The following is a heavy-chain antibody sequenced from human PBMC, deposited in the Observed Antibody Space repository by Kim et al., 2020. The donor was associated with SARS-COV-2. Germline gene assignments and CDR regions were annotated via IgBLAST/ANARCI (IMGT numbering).Heavy chain of an antibody. V-gene: IGHV1-69*13. CDR3: ARSTVVTPPYDYYYGMDV. CDR1: GGTFSSYA. D-gene: IGHD4-17*01. CDR2: IIPIFGTA. Sequence: SVKVSCKASGGTFSSYAISWVRQAPGQGLEWMGGIIPIFGTANYAQKFQGRVTITADESTSTAYMELSSLRSADTAVYYCARSTVVTPPYDYYYGMDVWGQGTTVTVSS. J-gene: IGHJ6*02.